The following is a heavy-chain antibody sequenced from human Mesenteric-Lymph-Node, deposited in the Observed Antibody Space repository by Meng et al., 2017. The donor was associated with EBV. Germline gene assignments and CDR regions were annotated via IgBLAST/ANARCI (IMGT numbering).Heavy chain of an antibody. D-gene: IGHD2-15*01. V-gene: IGHV4-34*01. CDR3: ARLVVDPIDNWFDP. CDR1: GESFSDHY. Sequence: QVQIQEWGSGLLKPPETLFLICIVYGESFSDHYWSWIRQPPGKGPQWIGEMNHDGRANYNPSLKSRVTMSVDTSKNQLSLKLSSVTAADTAIYYCARLVVDPIDNWFDPWGQGTLVTVSS. J-gene: IGHJ5*02. CDR2: MNHDGRA.